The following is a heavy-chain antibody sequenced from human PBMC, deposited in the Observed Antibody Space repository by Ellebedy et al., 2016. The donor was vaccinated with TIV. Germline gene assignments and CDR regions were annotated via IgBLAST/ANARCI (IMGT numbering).Heavy chain of an antibody. CDR2: ISAYNGDT. CDR1: GYTFTSYG. D-gene: IGHD2/OR15-2a*01. CDR3: ARGFYERFDP. J-gene: IGHJ5*02. V-gene: IGHV1-18*01. Sequence: ASVKVSCKASGYTFTSYGISWVRQAPGHGLEWMGWISAYNGDTNYAQKFQGRVTITTDTFTSTAYMELRSLRSDDTAVYFCARGFYERFDPWGQGTLVTVSS.